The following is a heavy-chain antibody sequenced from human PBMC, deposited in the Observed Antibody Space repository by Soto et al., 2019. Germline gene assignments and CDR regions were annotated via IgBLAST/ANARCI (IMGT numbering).Heavy chain of an antibody. CDR1: GFTFSTYW. J-gene: IGHJ4*02. CDR3: VSDLLYCSSSASNY. CDR2: INADGSST. D-gene: IGHD6-6*01. V-gene: IGHV3-74*01. Sequence: EVQLVESGGGLGQPGGSLRLSCAASGFTFSTYWMHWARQPPGKGLVWVSRINADGSSTGYAESVKGRFTVSRDNAKNTVYLQMNSLSPDDTAVYYCVSDLLYCSSSASNYWGQGTLVTVSS.